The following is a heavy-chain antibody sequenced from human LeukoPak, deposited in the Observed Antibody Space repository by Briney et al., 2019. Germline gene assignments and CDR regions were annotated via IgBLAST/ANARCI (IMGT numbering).Heavy chain of an antibody. CDR3: ARSGDYYDSSGYYSEIDY. CDR2: ISYDGSNK. V-gene: IGHV3-30-3*01. D-gene: IGHD3-22*01. Sequence: GGSLRLSCAASGFTFSSYAMRWVRQAPGKGLEWVAVISYDGSNKYYADSVKGRFTISRDNSKNTLYLQMNSLRAEDTAVYYCARSGDYYDSSGYYSEIDYWGQGTLVTVSS. CDR1: GFTFSSYA. J-gene: IGHJ4*02.